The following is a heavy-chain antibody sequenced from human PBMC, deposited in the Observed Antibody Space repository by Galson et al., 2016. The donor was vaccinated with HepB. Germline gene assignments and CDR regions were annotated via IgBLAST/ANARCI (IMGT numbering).Heavy chain of an antibody. CDR2: ISGSGNTI. V-gene: IGHV3-11*01. Sequence: SLRLSCAASGFTFSDYYMSWIRQAPGKGLECVSYISGSGNTIYYADSVKGRFTISRDNAKKSLYLQMNNLRAEDTAVYYCARVFEYETNNRRSYWYFDLWGRGTLVTVSS. J-gene: IGHJ2*01. CDR3: ARVFEYETNNRRSYWYFDL. CDR1: GFTFSDYY. D-gene: IGHD1-14*01.